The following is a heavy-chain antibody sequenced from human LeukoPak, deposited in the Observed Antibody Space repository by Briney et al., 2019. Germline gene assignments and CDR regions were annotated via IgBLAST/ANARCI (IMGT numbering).Heavy chain of an antibody. CDR3: ARGSIWSHDAFDI. V-gene: IGHV4-59*12. D-gene: IGHD2/OR15-2a*01. J-gene: IGHJ3*02. CDR2: IYYSGST. Sequence: PSETLSLTCTVSGGSISSYYWSWIRQPPGKGLEWIGYIYYSGSTNYNPSLKSRVTMSVDTSKNQFSLKLSSVTAADTAVYYCARGSIWSHDAFDIWGQGTMVTVSS. CDR1: GGSISSYY.